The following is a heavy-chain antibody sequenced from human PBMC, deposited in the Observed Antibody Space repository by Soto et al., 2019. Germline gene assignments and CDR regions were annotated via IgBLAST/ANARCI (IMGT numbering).Heavy chain of an antibody. CDR2: IGVYNGKT. V-gene: IGHV1-18*01. CDR1: CYSFSVFG. Sequence: GASVXVSFKPSCYSFSVFGSILLLQAPGQGLEWMGWIGVYNGKTDYAQKLQDRVIMTTDTVTSTAHMELRSLRSDDTAVYYCEAGISGSKTLDYWGQGTLVTVSS. CDR3: EAGISGSKTLDY. J-gene: IGHJ4*02. D-gene: IGHD1-26*01.